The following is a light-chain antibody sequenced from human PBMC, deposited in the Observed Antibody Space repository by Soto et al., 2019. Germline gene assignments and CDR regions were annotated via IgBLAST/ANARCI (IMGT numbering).Light chain of an antibody. CDR2: ATS. J-gene: IGKJ1*01. V-gene: IGKV3-11*01. CDR3: QQYNNWPPAT. Sequence: EIVLTQSPATLSLSPGERATLSCRASQNINSYLAWYQQKPGQAPRLLIYATSNRATGIPARFSGSGSGTDFTLSISSLEPEDFAVYYCQQYNNWPPATFGQGTRVEIK. CDR1: QNINSY.